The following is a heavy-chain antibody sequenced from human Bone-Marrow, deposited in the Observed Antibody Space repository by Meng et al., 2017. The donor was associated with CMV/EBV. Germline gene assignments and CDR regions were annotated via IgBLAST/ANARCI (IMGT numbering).Heavy chain of an antibody. CDR2: INPNSGGT. V-gene: IGHV1-2*02. J-gene: IGHJ5*02. CDR1: GYTFTDNY. Sequence: ASVKVSCKASGYTFTDNYIYWVRQAPGQGLEWMGWINPNSGGTNYAQKFQGRVTMTRDTSISTAYMELSRLRSDDTAVYYCARGAELAGWFDPWGQGTLVTVSS. CDR3: ARGAELAGWFDP. D-gene: IGHD1-1*01.